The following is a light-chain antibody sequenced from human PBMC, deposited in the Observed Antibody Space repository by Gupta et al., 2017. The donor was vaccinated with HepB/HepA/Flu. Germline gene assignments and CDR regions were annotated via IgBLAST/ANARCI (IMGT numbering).Light chain of an antibody. CDR3: QQYDSYPIT. Sequence: AIRMTQSPSSFSASTGDRVTITCRASQGISSYLAWYQQKPGKAPKLLIYAASTVQSGVPSRFSGSGSGTDFTLTISGRQSEDFATYYCQQYDSYPITFGQGTXLEIK. V-gene: IGKV1-8*01. CDR2: AAS. CDR1: QGISSY. J-gene: IGKJ5*01.